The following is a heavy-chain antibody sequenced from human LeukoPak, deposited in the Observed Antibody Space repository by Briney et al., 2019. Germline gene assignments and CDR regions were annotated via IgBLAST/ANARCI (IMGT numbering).Heavy chain of an antibody. CDR3: ARVVSGRYSFDY. Sequence: GASVKVSCKASGYTFTSYYMHWVRQAPGQGLEWMGIINPSGGSTSYAQKFQGRVTMTRDTSTSTVCMELSSLRSEDTAVYYCARVVSGRYSFDYWGQGTLVTVSS. J-gene: IGHJ4*02. D-gene: IGHD1-26*01. V-gene: IGHV1-46*03. CDR1: GYTFTSYY. CDR2: INPSGGST.